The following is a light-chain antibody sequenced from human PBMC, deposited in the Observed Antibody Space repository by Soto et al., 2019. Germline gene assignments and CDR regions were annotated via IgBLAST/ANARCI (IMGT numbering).Light chain of an antibody. CDR3: SSYTSTTTVV. J-gene: IGLJ2*01. CDR1: SSDVGGYNF. V-gene: IGLV2-14*01. Sequence: QSVLTQPASVSGSPGQSITISCTGTSSDVGGYNFVSWYQQHPGKAPKLMIYEVINRPSGISDRFSGSKSGNTASLTISGLQAEDEADYYCSSYTSTTTVVFGGGTKVTVL. CDR2: EVI.